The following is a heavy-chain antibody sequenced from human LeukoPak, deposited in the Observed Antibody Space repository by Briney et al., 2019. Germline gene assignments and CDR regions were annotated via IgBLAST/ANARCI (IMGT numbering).Heavy chain of an antibody. J-gene: IGHJ4*02. Sequence: SETLSLTCTVSGGSINNYYWSWIRQPPGKGLEWIGYSFYSGSTDYNPSLKSRVTISADTSKNQFSLNLSSVTAADTAVYYCARGQRGFPYWGQGTVVTVSS. CDR2: SFYSGST. CDR1: GGSINNYY. D-gene: IGHD6-25*01. CDR3: ARGQRGFPY. V-gene: IGHV4-59*01.